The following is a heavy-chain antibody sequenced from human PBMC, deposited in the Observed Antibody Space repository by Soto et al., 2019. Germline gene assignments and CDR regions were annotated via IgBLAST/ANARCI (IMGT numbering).Heavy chain of an antibody. CDR3: ARDRSAGNYFYYGMDV. V-gene: IGHV3-33*01. D-gene: IGHD1-1*01. CDR2: IWYDGSKE. Sequence: QVQLVESGGGVVQPGRSLRLSCAASGLNFNRNGMHWVRQAPGKGLEWVAVIWYDGSKESHSDSVKGRFTISRDNSKNMLYLQRNSVRVEDTAVYFCARDRSAGNYFYYGMDVWGQGTTVTVSS. CDR1: GLNFNRNG. J-gene: IGHJ6*02.